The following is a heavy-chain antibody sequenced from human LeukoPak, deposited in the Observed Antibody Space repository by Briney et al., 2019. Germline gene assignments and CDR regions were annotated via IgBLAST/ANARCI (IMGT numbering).Heavy chain of an antibody. D-gene: IGHD2-15*01. CDR1: GFTFSSFW. V-gene: IGHV3-74*01. CDR2: INSDGSST. J-gene: IGHJ4*02. Sequence: GGSLRLPCAASGFTFSSFWMHWVRQAPGKGLVWVSRINSDGSSTNYADSVKGRFTISRDNAKNTLYLQMNSLRAEDTAVYYCARSYCSGGSCYAFDYWGQGTLVTVSS. CDR3: ARSYCSGGSCYAFDY.